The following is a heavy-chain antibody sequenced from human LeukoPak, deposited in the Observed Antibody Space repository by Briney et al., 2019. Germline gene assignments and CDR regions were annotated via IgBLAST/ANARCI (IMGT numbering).Heavy chain of an antibody. CDR3: ARISSGGWYRAPLDY. CDR2: INHSGST. CDR1: GGSFSGYY. D-gene: IGHD6-19*01. J-gene: IGHJ4*02. Sequence: SETLSLTCAVYGGSFSGYYWSWIRQPPGKGLEWIGEINHSGSTNYNPSLKSRVTISVDTSKNQFSLKLSSVTAADTAVYYCARISSGGWYRAPLDYWGQGTLVTVSS. V-gene: IGHV4-34*01.